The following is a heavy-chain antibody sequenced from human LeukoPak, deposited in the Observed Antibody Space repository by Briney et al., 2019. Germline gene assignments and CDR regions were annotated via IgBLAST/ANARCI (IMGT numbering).Heavy chain of an antibody. J-gene: IGHJ5*02. CDR2: ISAYNGNT. Sequence: ASVTVSCKASGYTFTSYGISWVRQAPGQGLEWMGWISAYNGNTNYAQKLQGRVTMTTDTSTSTAYMELRSLRSDDTAVYYCARDSPSIFGVVSRVDSWGQGTLVTVSS. CDR1: GYTFTSYG. D-gene: IGHD3-3*01. V-gene: IGHV1-18*01. CDR3: ARDSPSIFGVVSRVDS.